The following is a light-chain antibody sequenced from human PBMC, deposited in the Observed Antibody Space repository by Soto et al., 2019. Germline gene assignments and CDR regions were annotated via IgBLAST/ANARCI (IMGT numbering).Light chain of an antibody. Sequence: QLVLTQSPSASASLGASVKLTCTLSSGHRRYAIAWHQQQPDKGPRYLMKLNSAGSHSKGDGIPDRFSGSSSGAEGYLTISSLQSEDEADYYCQTWGTGIQGVFGGGTKVTVL. CDR3: QTWGTGIQGV. CDR1: SGHRRYA. CDR2: LNSAGSH. J-gene: IGLJ2*01. V-gene: IGLV4-69*02.